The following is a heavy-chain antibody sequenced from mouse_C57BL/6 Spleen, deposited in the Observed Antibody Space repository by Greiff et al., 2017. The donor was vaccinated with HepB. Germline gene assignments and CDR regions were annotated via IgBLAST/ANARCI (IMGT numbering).Heavy chain of an antibody. CDR3: ARHEEGYDYDGGFDY. CDR1: GCTFTEYT. CDR2: FYPGSGSI. Sequence: RAGAELVEPGWGGGRCGKSSGCTFTEYTIHWVRQRSGQGLEWIGWFYPGSGSIKYNEKFKDKATLTADKSSSTVYMELSRLTSEDSAVYFCARHEEGYDYDGGFDYWGQGTTLTVSS. D-gene: IGHD2-4*01. V-gene: IGHV1-62-2*01. J-gene: IGHJ2*01.